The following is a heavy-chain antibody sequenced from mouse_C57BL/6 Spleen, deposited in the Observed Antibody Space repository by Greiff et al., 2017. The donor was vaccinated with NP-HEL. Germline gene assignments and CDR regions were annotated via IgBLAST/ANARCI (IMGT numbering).Heavy chain of an antibody. CDR2: IHPNSGST. CDR3: ARSYYYDRSCDYAMDY. D-gene: IGHD1-1*01. CDR1: GYTFTSYW. Sequence: QVQLQQPGAELVKSGASVKLSCKASGYTFTSYWMHWVKQRPGQGLEWIGMIHPNSGSTNYNEKFKSKATLTVDKSSSTAYMQLSSLTSEDSAVYYCARSYYYDRSCDYAMDYWGQGTSVTVSS. V-gene: IGHV1-64*01. J-gene: IGHJ4*01.